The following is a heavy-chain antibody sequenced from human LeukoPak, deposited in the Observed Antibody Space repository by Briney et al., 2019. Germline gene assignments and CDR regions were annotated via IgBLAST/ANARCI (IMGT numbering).Heavy chain of an antibody. CDR3: AKDSYDYAWGSYRPPVY. CDR2: ISYDGNNL. CDR1: GFSFGTFV. J-gene: IGHJ4*02. D-gene: IGHD3-16*02. Sequence: PGGCLRLSCAASGFSFGTFVMHWVRQAPGKGLEWEAVISYDGNNLYYADSVKGRFTISRDNPQNTLYLQVNSLRAEDTALYYCAKDSYDYAWGSYRPPVYWGQGTLVTVSS. V-gene: IGHV3-30*18.